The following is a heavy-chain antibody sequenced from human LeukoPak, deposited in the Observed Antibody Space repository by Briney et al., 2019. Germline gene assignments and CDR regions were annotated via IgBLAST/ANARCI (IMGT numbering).Heavy chain of an antibody. D-gene: IGHD3-10*01. Sequence: GGSLRLSCAASGFTFSSYSMNWVRQAPGKGLEWVSSISSSSSYIYYADSVKGRFTISRDNAKNSLYLQMNSLRAEDTAVYYCAGDTWTGTGSLRYWGQGTLVTVSS. CDR3: AGDTWTGTGSLRY. J-gene: IGHJ4*02. CDR1: GFTFSSYS. V-gene: IGHV3-21*01. CDR2: ISSSSSYI.